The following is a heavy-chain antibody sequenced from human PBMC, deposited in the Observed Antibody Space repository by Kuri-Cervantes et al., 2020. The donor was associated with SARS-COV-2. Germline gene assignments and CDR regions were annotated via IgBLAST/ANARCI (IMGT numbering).Heavy chain of an antibody. CDR1: GGTFSSYA. Sequence: SVKVSCKASGGTFSSYAISWVRQAPGQGLEWMGGIIPIFGTANYAQKFQGRVTITADESTSTAYMELSSLRSEDTAVYYCARVRKYCSSTSCYPAYYYGMDVWGQGTTVTVSS. CDR3: ARVRKYCSSTSCYPAYYYGMDV. D-gene: IGHD2-2*01. J-gene: IGHJ6*02. CDR2: IIPIFGTA. V-gene: IGHV1-69*13.